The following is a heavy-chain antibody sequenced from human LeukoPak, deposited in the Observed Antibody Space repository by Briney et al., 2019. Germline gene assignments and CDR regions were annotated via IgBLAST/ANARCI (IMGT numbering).Heavy chain of an antibody. J-gene: IGHJ6*03. CDR1: GGSISSGGYY. D-gene: IGHD2-15*01. V-gene: IGHV4-30-2*01. Sequence: PSETLSLTCTVSGGSISSGGYYWSWIRQPPGKGLEWIGYIYHSGSTYYIPSLKSRVTISVDRSKNQFSLKLSSVTAADTAVYYCARAYCSGGSCYYYYYYMDVWGKGTTVTVSS. CDR3: ARAYCSGGSCYYYYYYMDV. CDR2: IYHSGST.